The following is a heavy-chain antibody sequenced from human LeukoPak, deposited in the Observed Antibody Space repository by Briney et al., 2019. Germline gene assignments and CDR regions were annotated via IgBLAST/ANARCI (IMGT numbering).Heavy chain of an antibody. Sequence: GGSLRLSCAASGFAFSSYWMHWVRQAPGKGLVWVSRINSDGSSTSYADSVKGRFTISRDNAKNTLYLQMNSLRAEGTAVYYCARGSFKGSGGSSIHHFNCWGQGTLVTVSS. CDR1: GFAFSSYW. CDR2: INSDGSST. V-gene: IGHV3-74*01. CDR3: ARGSFKGSGGSSIHHFNC. D-gene: IGHD2-15*01. J-gene: IGHJ4*02.